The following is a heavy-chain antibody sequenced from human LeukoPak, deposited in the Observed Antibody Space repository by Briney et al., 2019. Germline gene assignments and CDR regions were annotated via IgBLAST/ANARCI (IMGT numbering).Heavy chain of an antibody. CDR1: GFTFSDFW. CDR3: TKGRSNHY. Sequence: RAGGSLRLSCAASGFTFSDFWMGWVRQAPGKGLEWGANINQDGSENYYVDSVKGRFTISRDNAKNSLYLQMNSLRAEDTAVYYCTKGRSNHYWGQGTLVTVST. CDR2: INQDGSEN. D-gene: IGHD3-10*01. V-gene: IGHV3-7*01. J-gene: IGHJ4*02.